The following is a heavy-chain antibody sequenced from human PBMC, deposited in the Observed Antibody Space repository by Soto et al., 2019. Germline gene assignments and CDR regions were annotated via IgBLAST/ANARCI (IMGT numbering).Heavy chain of an antibody. CDR3: TRTLAAAAIWVLGWYYYGVDV. Sequence: TLRLSCTTCGFNFGDYAMSWVRQAPGKGQEWVGFIRSKPYGGTTEYAASVKDRFNISRDDSKSIAYLHMNHLKTEDTAVYYFTRTLAAAAIWVLGWYYYGVDVWGQGT. CDR1: GFNFGDYA. V-gene: IGHV3-49*04. D-gene: IGHD6-13*01. J-gene: IGHJ6*02. CDR2: IRSKPYGGTT.